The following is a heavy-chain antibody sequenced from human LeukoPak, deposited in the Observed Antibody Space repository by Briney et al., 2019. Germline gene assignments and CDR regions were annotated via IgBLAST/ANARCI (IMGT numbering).Heavy chain of an antibody. Sequence: GGSLRLSCAASGFAFKNAWMSWVRQAPGKGLEWLGLIKRKTEGATTDYSAPVKGRFTISRDDSENTLYLQMNSLRAEDTAVYYCAKDPLRARPSEYFQHWGQGTLVTVSS. CDR1: GFAFKNAW. CDR3: AKDPLRARPSEYFQH. D-gene: IGHD6-6*01. V-gene: IGHV3-15*01. CDR2: IKRKTEGATT. J-gene: IGHJ1*01.